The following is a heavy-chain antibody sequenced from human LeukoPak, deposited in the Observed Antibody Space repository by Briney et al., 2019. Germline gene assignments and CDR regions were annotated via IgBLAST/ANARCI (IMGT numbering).Heavy chain of an antibody. Sequence: SETLSLTCTVSGASISSSYWSWIRQPPGKGREWVGYFYYSGSPNYNSSLKSRVTISVDTSKNQFSLKLSSVTAADTAVYYCAREQGISSSNYFDYWGQGTLVTVSS. V-gene: IGHV4-59*01. CDR3: AREQGISSSNYFDY. D-gene: IGHD6-6*01. J-gene: IGHJ4*02. CDR1: GASISSSY. CDR2: FYYSGSP.